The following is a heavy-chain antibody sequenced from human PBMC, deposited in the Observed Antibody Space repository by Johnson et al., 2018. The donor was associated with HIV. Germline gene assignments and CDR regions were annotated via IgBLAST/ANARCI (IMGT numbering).Heavy chain of an antibody. Sequence: QVQLVESRGGLVKPGGSLRLSCAASGFTFSDYYMNWIRQAPGKGLEWVSYISSSGNTIYYADSVKGRFTISRDNTKNSLYLQMNSLRVDDTAVYYCAKDKAVGATHYFAFDIWGQGTMVTVSS. CDR1: GFTFSDYY. D-gene: IGHD1-26*01. CDR2: ISSSGNTI. CDR3: AKDKAVGATHYFAFDI. V-gene: IGHV3-11*01. J-gene: IGHJ3*02.